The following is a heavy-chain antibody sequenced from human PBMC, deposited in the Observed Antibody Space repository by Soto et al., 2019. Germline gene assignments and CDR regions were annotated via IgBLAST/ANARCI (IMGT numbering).Heavy chain of an antibody. CDR2: ISRSGTTI. D-gene: IGHD6-13*01. V-gene: IGHV3-11*01. J-gene: IGHJ4*02. CDR3: ARISTWNQLDY. CDR1: GFTFSDYY. Sequence: GGSPRLSCAASGFTFSDYYISWIRQAPGKGLEWVSYISRSGTTIFYADSVKGRFTISRDNAKASLYLQMNSLRAEDTAVYYCARISTWNQLDYWGQGTLVTVSS.